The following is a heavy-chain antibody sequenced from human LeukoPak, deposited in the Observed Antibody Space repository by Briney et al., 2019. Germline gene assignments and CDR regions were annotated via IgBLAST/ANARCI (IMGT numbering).Heavy chain of an antibody. CDR1: GFTFDDYA. CDR3: AKDQRFGSPGVLFNYFDY. CDR2: ISGDGGRT. V-gene: IGHV3-43*02. D-gene: IGHD3-10*01. Sequence: PGGSLRLSXAASGFTFDDYAMHWVRQTPGKGLEWVSLISGDGGRTYYADSVKGRFTISRDNSKNTLYLQMNSLRAEDTAVYYCAKDQRFGSPGVLFNYFDYWGQGTLVTVSS. J-gene: IGHJ4*02.